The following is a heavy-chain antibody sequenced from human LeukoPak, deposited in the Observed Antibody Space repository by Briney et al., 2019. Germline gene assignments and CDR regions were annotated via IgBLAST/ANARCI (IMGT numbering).Heavy chain of an antibody. D-gene: IGHD6-13*01. V-gene: IGHV4-34*01. CDR1: GGSFRGYY. Sequence: SETLSLTCAVYGGSFRGYYWSWIRQPPGKGLEWIGEINHSGSTNYNPSLKSRVTISVDTSKNQFSLKLSSVTAADTAVYYCARGSSSWGYYYYGMDVWGQGTTVTVSS. CDR3: ARGSSSWGYYYYGMDV. J-gene: IGHJ6*02. CDR2: INHSGST.